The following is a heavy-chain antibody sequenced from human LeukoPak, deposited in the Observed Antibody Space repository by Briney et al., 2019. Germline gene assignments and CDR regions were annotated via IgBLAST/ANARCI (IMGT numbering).Heavy chain of an antibody. V-gene: IGHV3-43D*03. J-gene: IGHJ4*02. CDR3: AKGYSSRDGYNLDPAAFDY. CDR1: GFTFDDYD. D-gene: IGHD5-24*01. CDR2: ISWDGGST. Sequence: QSAESLTLSCAASGFTFDDYDMHWIRQPPGKGLEWVSLISWDGGSTYYADSVKGRFTISRDNSKNSLYLQMNSLRAEDTALYYCAKGYSSRDGYNLDPAAFDYWGQGTLVTVSS.